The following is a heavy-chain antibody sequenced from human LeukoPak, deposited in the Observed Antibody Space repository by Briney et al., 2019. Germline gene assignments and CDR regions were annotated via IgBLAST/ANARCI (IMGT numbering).Heavy chain of an antibody. Sequence: PGGSLRLSCAASGFIFSSYSMNWVRQAPGKGLECVSSISSSSSYIYYADSVKGRFTISRDNAKNSLYLQMNSLRAEDTAVYYCARTNSSSYAFDIWGQGTMVTVSS. CDR1: GFIFSSYS. D-gene: IGHD6-13*01. CDR2: ISSSSSYI. V-gene: IGHV3-21*01. J-gene: IGHJ3*02. CDR3: ARTNSSSYAFDI.